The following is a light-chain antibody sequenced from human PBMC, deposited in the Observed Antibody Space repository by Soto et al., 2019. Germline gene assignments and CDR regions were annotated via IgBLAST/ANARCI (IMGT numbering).Light chain of an antibody. CDR1: QSVSSN. CDR3: QQYKNWPPWYT. Sequence: EIVMTQSPATLSVSPGARVTLSCRASQSVSSNLAWYQQKAGQAPRLLIYDASTRATGIPARFSGSGSGTEFTLTISSLQSEDFALYYCQQYKNWPPWYTFGQGTKVEIK. CDR2: DAS. V-gene: IGKV3-15*01. J-gene: IGKJ2*01.